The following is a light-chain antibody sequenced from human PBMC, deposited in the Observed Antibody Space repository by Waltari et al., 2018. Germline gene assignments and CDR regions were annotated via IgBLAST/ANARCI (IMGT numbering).Light chain of an antibody. CDR3: SSYTSSSTLYVV. J-gene: IGLJ2*01. Sequence: QSALTQPASVSGSPGQSITISCTGTRRDVGGYNYVSWSQQHPGKAPKRMLYDVSNRPSGVSNRFSGSKSGNTASLTISGLQAEDEADYYCSSYTSSSTLYVVFGGGTKLTVL. V-gene: IGLV2-14*03. CDR2: DVS. CDR1: RRDVGGYNY.